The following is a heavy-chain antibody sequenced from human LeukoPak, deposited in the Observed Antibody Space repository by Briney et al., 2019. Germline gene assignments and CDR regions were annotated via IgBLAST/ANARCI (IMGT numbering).Heavy chain of an antibody. CDR1: GGSISSYY. J-gene: IGHJ4*02. D-gene: IGHD4-17*01. Sequence: SETLSLTCTVSGGSISSYYWRWIRQPPGKGLEWTGYIYYSGSTNYNPSLKSRVTISVDTSKNQFSLKLSSVTAADTAVYYCARGTTVTTWDYWGQGTLVTVSS. CDR2: IYYSGST. V-gene: IGHV4-59*01. CDR3: ARGTTVTTWDY.